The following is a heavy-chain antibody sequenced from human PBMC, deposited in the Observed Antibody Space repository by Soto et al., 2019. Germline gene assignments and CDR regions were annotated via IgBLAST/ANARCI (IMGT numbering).Heavy chain of an antibody. CDR1: GYTFTVYY. CDR2: INPNSGGT. CDR3: ARYDSSGEASYFYS. J-gene: IGHJ4*02. D-gene: IGHD3-22*01. V-gene: IGHV1-2*04. Sequence: ASVKVSCKASGYTFTVYYMHWVLQAPGQGLEWMGWINPNSGGTNYAQKFQGWVTMTRDTSISTAYMELSRLRSDDTAVYYCARYDSSGEASYFYSWGQGTLVTVSS.